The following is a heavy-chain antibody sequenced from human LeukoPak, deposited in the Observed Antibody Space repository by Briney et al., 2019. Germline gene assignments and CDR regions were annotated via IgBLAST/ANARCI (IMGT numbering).Heavy chain of an antibody. J-gene: IGHJ6*03. V-gene: IGHV1-69*13. CDR3: ARGYSNLLGLDYYYYYMDV. Sequence: SVKVSCKASGGTFSSYAISWVRQAPGQGLEWMGGIIPIFGTANYAQKFQGRVTITADESTSTAYMELSSLRSEDTAVYYCARGYSNLLGLDYYYYYMDVWGKGTTVTVSS. D-gene: IGHD4-11*01. CDR2: IIPIFGTA. CDR1: GGTFSSYA.